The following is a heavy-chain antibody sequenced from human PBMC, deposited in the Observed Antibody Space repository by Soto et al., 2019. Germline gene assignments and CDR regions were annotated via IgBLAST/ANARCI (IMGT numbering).Heavy chain of an antibody. D-gene: IGHD3-22*01. V-gene: IGHV4-39*01. J-gene: IGHJ5*02. CDR1: GGSISNNNYY. CDR3: ARQGITMIVVVVTDNWFDP. Sequence: SETLSLTCSVSGGSISNNNYYWGWIRQPPGKALEWIGSIYYSGSTYYDPSLKSRVTISVDTSRNQFSLKLNSVTAADTAVYYCARQGITMIVVVVTDNWFDPWGQGTLVTVSS. CDR2: IYYSGST.